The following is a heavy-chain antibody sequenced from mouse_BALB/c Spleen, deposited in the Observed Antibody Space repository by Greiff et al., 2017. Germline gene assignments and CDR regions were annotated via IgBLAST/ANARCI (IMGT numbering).Heavy chain of an antibody. D-gene: IGHD4-1*01. CDR2: IYPGSGNT. CDR1: GYTFSSYW. Sequence: QVQLQQSGAELMKPGASVKISCKATGYTFSSYWIEWVKQRPGHGLEWIGEIYPGSGNTYYNEKFKGKATLTADKSSSTAYMQLSSLTSEDSAVYFCARMGTGTSYFDYWGQGTTLTVSS. CDR3: ARMGTGTSYFDY. V-gene: IGHV1-9*01. J-gene: IGHJ2*01.